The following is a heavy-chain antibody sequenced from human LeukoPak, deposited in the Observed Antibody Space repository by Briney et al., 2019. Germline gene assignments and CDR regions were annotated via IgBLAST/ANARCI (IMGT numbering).Heavy chain of an antibody. CDR3: AKVSGSYSLTLDS. CDR2: ISYDGSNK. Sequence: GGSLRLSCAASGFTFSSYGMHWVRQAPGKGLEWVAVISYDGSNKYYADSVKGRFTISRDNSKNTLYLQMNSLRAEDTAVYYCAKVSGSYSLTLDSWGQGTLVTVSS. J-gene: IGHJ4*02. V-gene: IGHV3-30*18. D-gene: IGHD3-10*01. CDR1: GFTFSSYG.